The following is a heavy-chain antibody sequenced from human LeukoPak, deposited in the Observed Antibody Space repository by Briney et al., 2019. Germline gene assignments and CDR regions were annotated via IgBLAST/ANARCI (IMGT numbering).Heavy chain of an antibody. D-gene: IGHD1-26*01. CDR3: AKDRVSYGYFDY. J-gene: IGHJ4*02. CDR2: ISGSGGSK. V-gene: IGHV3-23*01. Sequence: GGSLRLSCAASGFTFSSYAMSWVRQAPGKGLEWVSAISGSGGSKYYADSVKGRFTISRDNSKNTLYLQMNSLRAEDTAVYYCAKDRVSYGYFDYWGQGTLVTVSS. CDR1: GFTFSSYA.